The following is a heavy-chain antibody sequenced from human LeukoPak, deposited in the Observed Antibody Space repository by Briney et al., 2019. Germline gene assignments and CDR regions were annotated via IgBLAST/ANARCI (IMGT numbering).Heavy chain of an antibody. V-gene: IGHV1-2*02. J-gene: IGHJ4*02. Sequence: ASVKVSCKAAGYTFTGYYMHWVRQAPGQGLGWVGWINPTSGGTNYAQKFQGRVTMTRDTSISTAYMELSRLRSDDTAVYYCARAAPHRGYDCWGQGTLVTVSS. D-gene: IGHD5-12*01. CDR1: GYTFTGYY. CDR3: ARAAPHRGYDC. CDR2: INPTSGGT.